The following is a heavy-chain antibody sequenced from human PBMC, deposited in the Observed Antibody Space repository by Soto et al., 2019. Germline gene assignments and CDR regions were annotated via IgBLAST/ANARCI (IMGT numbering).Heavy chain of an antibody. Sequence: QVKLVQSGAEVKKPGASVKVSCKASGYTFINYGVTWVRQAPGQGLEWMGWISAYNGNTNYAQKLQGRVTMTTDTSTSTAYMELRSLRSDDTAMYYCARTARGYSYGYADYWGQGTLVTVSS. CDR3: ARTARGYSYGYADY. V-gene: IGHV1-18*01. CDR1: GYTFINYG. D-gene: IGHD5-18*01. CDR2: ISAYNGNT. J-gene: IGHJ4*02.